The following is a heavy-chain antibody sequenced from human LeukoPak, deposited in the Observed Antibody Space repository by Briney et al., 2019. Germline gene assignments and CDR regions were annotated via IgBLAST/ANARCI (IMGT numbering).Heavy chain of an antibody. J-gene: IGHJ5*02. CDR1: GGSISSSSYY. CDR2: IYYSGST. Sequence: PSETLSLTCTVSGGSISSSSYYWGWIRQPPGKGLEWIGSIYYSGSTYYNPSLKSRVTISVDTSKNQFSLKLSSVTAADTAVYYCARDSGNSRQQLAGGVFNWFDPWGQGTLVTVSS. D-gene: IGHD6-13*01. V-gene: IGHV4-39*07. CDR3: ARDSGNSRQQLAGGVFNWFDP.